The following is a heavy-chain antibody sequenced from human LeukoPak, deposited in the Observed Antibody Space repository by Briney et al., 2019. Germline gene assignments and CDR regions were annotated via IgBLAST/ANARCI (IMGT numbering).Heavy chain of an antibody. V-gene: IGHV3-21*01. CDR1: GFTFSSYS. Sequence: SGGSLRLSCAASGFTFSSYSMNWVRQAPGKGLEWVSSISSTTSYIYYADSVKGRFTISRDNAKDSLYLQMNSLRGEDTAVYYCSGQYSSSSVVDYWGQGTLVTVSS. J-gene: IGHJ4*02. CDR2: ISSTTSYI. D-gene: IGHD6-6*01. CDR3: SGQYSSSSVVDY.